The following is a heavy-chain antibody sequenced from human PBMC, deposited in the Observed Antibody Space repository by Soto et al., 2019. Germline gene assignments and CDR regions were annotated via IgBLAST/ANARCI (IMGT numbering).Heavy chain of an antibody. D-gene: IGHD3-10*01. V-gene: IGHV4-39*01. J-gene: IGHJ4*02. Sequence: PSETLSLTCTVSGGSISSSTYYWGWMRQPPGKGLEWIASFFYGGRNYYNPSLKSRVTISVDTSKNQFSLKLTSVTAADTAVYYCVRRHGLTIDDYYWGQGTLVTVSS. CDR2: FFYGGRN. CDR1: GGSISSSTYY. CDR3: VRRHGLTIDDYY.